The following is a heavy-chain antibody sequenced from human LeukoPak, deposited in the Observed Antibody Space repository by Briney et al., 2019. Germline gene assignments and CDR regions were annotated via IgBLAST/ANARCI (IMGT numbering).Heavy chain of an antibody. J-gene: IGHJ4*02. CDR1: GGSISSYY. D-gene: IGHD6-13*01. CDR2: IYTGGNT. V-gene: IGHV4-4*07. CDR3: ARDSTTWHGGLFDY. Sequence: SETLSLTCTVSGGSISSYYWSWIRQPAGKGLEWIGRIYTGGNTNYNPSLKSRVTMSVDTSKNQFSLKLNSVTAADTAVYYCARDSTTWHGGLFDYWGQGTLVTVSS.